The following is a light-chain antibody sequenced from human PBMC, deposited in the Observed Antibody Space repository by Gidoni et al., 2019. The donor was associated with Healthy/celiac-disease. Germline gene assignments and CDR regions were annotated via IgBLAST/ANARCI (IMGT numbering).Light chain of an antibody. J-gene: IGKJ2*01. CDR2: DAS. CDR3: QQRSNWPPMYT. CDR1: QSVSSY. Sequence: EIVLPQSPATLSLSPGERATLSCRASQSVSSYLAWYQQKPGQAPRLLIYDASNRATGIPARFSGSGSGTDFTLTISSLEPEDFAVYYGQQRSNWPPMYTFGQGTKLEIK. V-gene: IGKV3-11*01.